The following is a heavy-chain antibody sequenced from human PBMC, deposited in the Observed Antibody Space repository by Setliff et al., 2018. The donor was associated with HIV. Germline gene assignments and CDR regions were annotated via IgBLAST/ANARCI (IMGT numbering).Heavy chain of an antibody. CDR2: IHHSGNT. J-gene: IGHJ6*04. CDR3: APQRGYYMDV. Sequence: PSETLSLTCAVYGGSFSGYYWSWIRQPPGKGLEWIGEIHHSGNTNYNPSLGSRVTISVDMSKNQFSLQLRSVTAADTAVYYCAPQRGYYMDVWGNGTTVTVSS. V-gene: IGHV4-34*01. D-gene: IGHD2-15*01. CDR1: GGSFSGYY.